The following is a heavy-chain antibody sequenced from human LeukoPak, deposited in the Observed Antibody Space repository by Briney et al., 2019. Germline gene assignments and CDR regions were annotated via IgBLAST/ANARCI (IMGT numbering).Heavy chain of an antibody. CDR2: IRSKAYGGTT. D-gene: IGHD6-6*01. Sequence: PGGSLRLSCTASGFTFGSYAMSWVRQAPGKGLEWVGFIRSKAYGGTTEYAASVKGRFTISRDDSKSIAYLQMNSLKTEDTAVYYCTRDGIAARPGTDYWGQGTLVTVSS. CDR3: TRDGIAARPGTDY. V-gene: IGHV3-49*04. J-gene: IGHJ4*02. CDR1: GFTFGSYA.